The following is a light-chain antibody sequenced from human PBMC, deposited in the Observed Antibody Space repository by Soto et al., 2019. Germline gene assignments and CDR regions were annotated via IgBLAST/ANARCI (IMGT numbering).Light chain of an antibody. J-gene: IGLJ2*01. V-gene: IGLV1-44*01. CDR3: QSYDSTLSASGV. CDR1: SSNIGSNT. Sequence: QSVLTQPPSASGTPGQRVTISCSGSSSNIGSNTVNWYQPLPGTAPKLLIYANTIRHSGVPDRFSGARSGTSASLAITGLQAEDEADYYCQSYDSTLSASGVFGGGTKVTVL. CDR2: ANT.